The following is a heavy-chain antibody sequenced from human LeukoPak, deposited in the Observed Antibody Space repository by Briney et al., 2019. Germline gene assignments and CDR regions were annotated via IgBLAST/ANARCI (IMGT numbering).Heavy chain of an antibody. Sequence: PSETLSLTCAVSGYSISSGYYWGWIRQPPGKGLEWIGSIYHSESTYYNPSLKSRVTISVDTSKNQFSLKLSSVTAADTAVYYCARHTMVRGVIIGPVDYWGQGTLVTVSS. CDR3: ARHTMVRGVIIGPVDY. CDR2: IYHSEST. V-gene: IGHV4-38-2*01. CDR1: GYSISSGYY. J-gene: IGHJ4*02. D-gene: IGHD3-10*01.